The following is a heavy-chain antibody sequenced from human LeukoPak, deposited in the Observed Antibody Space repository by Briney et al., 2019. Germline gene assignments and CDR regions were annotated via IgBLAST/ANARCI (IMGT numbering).Heavy chain of an antibody. V-gene: IGHV3-23*01. CDR1: GFTLSDFG. J-gene: IGHJ4*02. CDR2: FSGNGGNT. CDR3: AKDGRLTRTAVVVENYFDS. Sequence: GGSLRLSCSAFGFTLSDFGMHWVRQAPGKGLEWVSAFSGNGGNTYYTDSVQGRFTISRDNSKSTLYLQMNSLRVEETAVYYRAKDGRLTRTAVVVENYFDSWGQGTLVTVSS. D-gene: IGHD3-22*01.